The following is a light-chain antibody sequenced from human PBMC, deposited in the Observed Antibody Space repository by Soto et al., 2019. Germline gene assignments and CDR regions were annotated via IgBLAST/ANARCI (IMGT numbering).Light chain of an antibody. J-gene: IGLJ1*01. CDR1: SSDVGGYNH. CDR3: SSYTSSFRRV. V-gene: IGLV2-14*01. CDR2: EVS. Sequence: QSALTQPASVSGSPGQSITISCRGISSDVGGYNHVSWYQQYPGKAPKLMIYEVSDRPSGVSNRSSGSKSGNTASLTISGLQAEDEADYYCSSYTSSFRRVFGTGTKLTVL.